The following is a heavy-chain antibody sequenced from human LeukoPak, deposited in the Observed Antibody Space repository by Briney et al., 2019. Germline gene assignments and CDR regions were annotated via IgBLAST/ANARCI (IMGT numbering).Heavy chain of an antibody. D-gene: IGHD3-22*01. CDR3: ARTMIVEDDAFDI. V-gene: IGHV3-66*02. J-gene: IGHJ3*02. CDR1: GFTFSSNY. CDR2: IYSGGST. Sequence: GGSLRLSCAASGFTFSSNYMSWVRQAPGKGMEWVSVIYSGGSTYYSDSVKGRFTISRDKYKKKLYLQMNSLRAEDTAVYYCARTMIVEDDAFDIWGQGTMVTVSS.